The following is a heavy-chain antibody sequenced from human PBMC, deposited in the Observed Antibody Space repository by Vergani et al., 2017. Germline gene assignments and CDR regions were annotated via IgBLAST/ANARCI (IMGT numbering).Heavy chain of an antibody. CDR2: IYWDDDK. J-gene: IGHJ3*02. CDR3: AHRGAYSSDGRVTFDI. CDR1: GFSLSSGGVG. Sequence: QITLKESGPTLVKPTQTLTLTCAFSGFSLSSGGVGVGWIRQPTGKALEWLAIIYWDDDKRYSPSMKSRLTITKDTSTNQVVLTMTNMDPVDTATYYCAHRGAYSSDGRVTFDIWGQGTIVTVSS. V-gene: IGHV2-5*02. D-gene: IGHD6-19*01.